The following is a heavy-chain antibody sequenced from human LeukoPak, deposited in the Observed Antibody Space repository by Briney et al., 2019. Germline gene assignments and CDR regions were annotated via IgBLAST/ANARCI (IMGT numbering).Heavy chain of an antibody. V-gene: IGHV3-23*01. CDR1: GFTFSSYS. D-gene: IGHD6-13*01. CDR3: AKRVSGSSWEHQTIDY. Sequence: PGGCLRLSCAASGFTFSSYSMNWVRQAPGKGLEWVSAISNGGASRNYADSVKGRFTISRDNSQNTLYLQMNSLRADDTAVYYCAKRVSGSSWEHQTIDYWGQGTLVTVSS. J-gene: IGHJ4*02. CDR2: ISNGGASR.